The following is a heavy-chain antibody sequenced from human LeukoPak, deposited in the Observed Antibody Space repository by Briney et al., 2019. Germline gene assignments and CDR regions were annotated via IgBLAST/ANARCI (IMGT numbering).Heavy chain of an antibody. CDR3: ARDWEGLGEYWYCDL. CDR2: INPNSGGT. V-gene: IGHV1-2*02. D-gene: IGHD1-26*01. Sequence: ASVKVSCKASGYTFTGYYMHWVRQAPGQGLEWMGWINPNSGGTNYAQKFQGRVTMTRDTSISTAYMELSRLRSDDTAVYYCARDWEGLGEYWYCDLWGRGTLVTVSS. J-gene: IGHJ2*01. CDR1: GYTFTGYY.